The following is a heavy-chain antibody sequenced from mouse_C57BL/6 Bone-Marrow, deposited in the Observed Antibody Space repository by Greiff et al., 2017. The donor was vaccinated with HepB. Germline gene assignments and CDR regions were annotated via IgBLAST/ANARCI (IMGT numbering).Heavy chain of an antibody. J-gene: IGHJ3*01. D-gene: IGHD2-5*01. CDR1: GYTFTSYW. Sequence: QVQLKQPGAELVKPGASVKMSCKASGYTFTSYWITWVKQRPGQGLEWIGDIYPGSGSTNYNEKFKGKATLTADKSSSTAYMELRSLTSEDSAVYFCARSPYYSNYVAWFAYWGQGTLVTVSA. CDR3: ARSPYYSNYVAWFAY. CDR2: IYPGSGST. V-gene: IGHV1-55*01.